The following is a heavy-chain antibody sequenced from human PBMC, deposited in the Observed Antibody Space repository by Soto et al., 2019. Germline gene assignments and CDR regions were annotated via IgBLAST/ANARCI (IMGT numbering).Heavy chain of an antibody. CDR1: GGTFSSYA. CDR2: IIPIFGTA. CDR3: ARGKSAARDFYYGMDV. D-gene: IGHD2-2*01. Sequence: QVQLVQSGAEVKKPGSSVKVSCKASGGTFSSYAISWVRQAPRQGLEWMGGIIPIFGTANYAQKFQGRVTITADESTSTAYMELSSLRSEDTAVYYCARGKSAARDFYYGMDVWGQGTTVTVSS. J-gene: IGHJ6*02. V-gene: IGHV1-69*01.